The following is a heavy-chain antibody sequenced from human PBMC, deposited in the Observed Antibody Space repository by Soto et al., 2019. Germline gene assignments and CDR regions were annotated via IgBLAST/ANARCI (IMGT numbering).Heavy chain of an antibody. V-gene: IGHV3-30-3*01. CDR2: ISYDGSNK. CDR1: GFTFSSYA. D-gene: IGHD6-19*01. Sequence: SLRLSCAASGFTFSSYAMHWVRQAPGKGLEWVAVISYDGSNKYYADSVKGRFTISRDNSKNTLYLQMNSLRAEDTAVYYCARDHMAVAAPGYYWGQGTLVTVSS. J-gene: IGHJ4*02. CDR3: ARDHMAVAAPGYY.